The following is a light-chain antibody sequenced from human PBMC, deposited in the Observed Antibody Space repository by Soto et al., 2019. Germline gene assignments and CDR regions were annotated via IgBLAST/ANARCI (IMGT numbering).Light chain of an antibody. CDR2: DVT. V-gene: IGLV2-11*01. CDR3: CSYARTTHV. J-gene: IGLJ1*01. Sequence: QSALTQPPSVSGSPGQSATISCTGTTSDIGGYKYVSWYQQLPGKAPKLMIFDVTKRPSGVPDRFSGSNSGNTASLTISGLQAEDEAIYYCCSYARTTHVFGTGTKVTVL. CDR1: TSDIGGYKY.